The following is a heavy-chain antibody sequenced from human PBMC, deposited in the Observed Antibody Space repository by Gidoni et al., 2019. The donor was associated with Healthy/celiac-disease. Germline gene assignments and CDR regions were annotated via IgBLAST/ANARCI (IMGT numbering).Heavy chain of an antibody. CDR3: AKGLDFLIGYSSVMDV. D-gene: IGHD3-3*01. CDR1: GFTFSRYA. Sequence: EVQLLESGGGLVQPGGSLRLSCAASGFTFSRYAMSWVRQAPGKGLDWVSSISGSGGSTYYADSVMGRFTISRDNSKNTLYLQMNSLRAEDTAVYYCAKGLDFLIGYSSVMDVWGQGTTVTVSS. V-gene: IGHV3-23*01. J-gene: IGHJ6*02. CDR2: ISGSGGST.